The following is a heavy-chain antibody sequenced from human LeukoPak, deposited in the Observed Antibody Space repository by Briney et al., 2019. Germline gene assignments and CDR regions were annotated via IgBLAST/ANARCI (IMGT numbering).Heavy chain of an antibody. V-gene: IGHV3-73*01. CDR1: GFTFSGST. Sequence: GGSLRLSCAASGFTFSGSTMHWVRQASGKGLDWVGRIKSKGNTYATAYAASVKGRFTISRDDSKNTAYLQMNNLKTEDTAMYYCTRVGPTTADYWGQGTLVIVSS. J-gene: IGHJ4*02. CDR2: IKSKGNTYAT. CDR3: TRVGPTTADY. D-gene: IGHD5-12*01.